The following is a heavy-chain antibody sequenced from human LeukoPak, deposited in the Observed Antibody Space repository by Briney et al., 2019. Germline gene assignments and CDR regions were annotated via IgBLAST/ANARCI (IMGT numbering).Heavy chain of an antibody. CDR2: IQNDGNNK. J-gene: IGHJ4*01. Sequence: PGGSLRLSCAASGFIFSSNGMHWVRQAPAKGLERVAFIQNDGNNKKYADSVKGRFTISRDNSKNTLYLQMNSLRAEDTAVYYCARDWGTSSLYLVNWGQGTLVTVSS. CDR3: ARDWGTSSLYLVN. V-gene: IGHV3-30*02. D-gene: IGHD6-6*01. CDR1: GFIFSSNG.